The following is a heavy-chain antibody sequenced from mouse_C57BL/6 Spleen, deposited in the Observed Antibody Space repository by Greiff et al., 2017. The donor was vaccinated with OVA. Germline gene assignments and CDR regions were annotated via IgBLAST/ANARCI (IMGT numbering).Heavy chain of an antibody. CDR2: IHPNSGST. J-gene: IGHJ1*03. V-gene: IGHV1-64*01. D-gene: IGHD1-1*02. CDR1: GYTFTSYW. Sequence: VQLQQPGAELVKPGASVKLSCKASGYTFTSYWMHWVKQRPGQGLEWIGMIHPNSGSTNYNEKFKSKATLTVDKSSSTAYMQLSSLTSEDSAVYYCARGWGGSYRYFDDWGTGTTVTVSS. CDR3: ARGWGGSYRYFDD.